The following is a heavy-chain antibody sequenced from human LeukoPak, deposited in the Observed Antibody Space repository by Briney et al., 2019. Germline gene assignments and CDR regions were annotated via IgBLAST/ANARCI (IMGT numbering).Heavy chain of an antibody. CDR1: GFIFSDYH. Sequence: GGSLRLSCTASGFIFSDYHMSWIRQAPGKGLEWVSYTSSSGSKVYYADSVKGRFTISRDNAKNSLYLQMNSLRAEDTAVYYCASSYSSSRFDYWGQGTLVTVSS. V-gene: IGHV3-11*04. D-gene: IGHD6-6*01. CDR2: TSSSGSKV. CDR3: ASSYSSSRFDY. J-gene: IGHJ4*02.